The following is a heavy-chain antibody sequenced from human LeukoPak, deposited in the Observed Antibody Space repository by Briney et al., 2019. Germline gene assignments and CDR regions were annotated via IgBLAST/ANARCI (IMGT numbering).Heavy chain of an antibody. CDR2: FDPEDGET. CDR1: GYTLTELS. J-gene: IGHJ6*02. D-gene: IGHD2-21*02. CDR3: ATQNCGGDCWGLYGMDV. Sequence: ASVKVSCKVSGYTLTELSMHWVRQAPGKGLEWMGGFDPEDGETIYAQKFQGRVTMTEDESTSTAYMELSSLRSEDTAVYYCATQNCGGDCWGLYGMDVWGQGTTVTVSS. V-gene: IGHV1-24*01.